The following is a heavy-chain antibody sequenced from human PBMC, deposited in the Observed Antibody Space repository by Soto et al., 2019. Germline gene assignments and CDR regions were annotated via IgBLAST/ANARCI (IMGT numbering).Heavy chain of an antibody. CDR3: ARGHYDFWSGYQNWFDP. CDR1: GGSISSYY. CDR2: IYYSGST. J-gene: IGHJ5*02. Sequence: SETLSLTCTVSGGSISSYYWSWIRQPPGKGLEWIGYIYYSGSTNYNPSLKSRVTISVDTSKNQFSLKLSSVTAADTAVYYCARGHYDFWSGYQNWFDPWGQGTLVTVSS. V-gene: IGHV4-59*01. D-gene: IGHD3-3*01.